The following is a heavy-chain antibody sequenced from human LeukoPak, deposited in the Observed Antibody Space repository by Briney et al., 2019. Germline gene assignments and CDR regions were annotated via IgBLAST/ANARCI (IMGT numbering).Heavy chain of an antibody. CDR1: GYTFTTYD. CDR2: MNPNSGNT. Sequence: SSVTVSCKASGYTFTTYDINWVRQATGQGLEWMGWMNPNSGNTGYAQKFQGRVTMTRNTSIRTAFMELSGLRSEDTAVYFCARRNTAMVAGLDYWGQGSLVTVSS. J-gene: IGHJ4*02. D-gene: IGHD5-18*01. V-gene: IGHV1-8*01. CDR3: ARRNTAMVAGLDY.